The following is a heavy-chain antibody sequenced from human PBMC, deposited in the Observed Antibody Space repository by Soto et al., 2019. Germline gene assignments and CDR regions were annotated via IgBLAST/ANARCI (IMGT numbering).Heavy chain of an antibody. CDR2: INPNSGGT. CDR3: ARGSGYGLPLSLGCYYGMDV. Sequence: ASVKVSCKASGYTFTGYYMHWVRQAPGQGLEWMGWINPNSGGTNYAQKFQGRVTMTRDTSISAAYMELSRLRSDDTAVYYCARGSGYGLPLSLGCYYGMDVWGQGTTVTVSS. D-gene: IGHD5-12*01. CDR1: GYTFTGYY. J-gene: IGHJ6*02. V-gene: IGHV1-2*02.